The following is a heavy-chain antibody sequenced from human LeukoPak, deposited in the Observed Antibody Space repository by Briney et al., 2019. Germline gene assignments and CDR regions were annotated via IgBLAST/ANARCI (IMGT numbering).Heavy chain of an antibody. CDR2: IGASGADT. J-gene: IGHJ3*01. Sequence: PTGGSLRLSCAASGFTFTNYAMTWVRQAPGKGLEWVSVIGASGADTYYSDYVKGRFTVSRDNFQNTLFLHMGGLRAEDTAVYFCARRPRDTSGYYLGAFHDWGQGTTVTVSS. D-gene: IGHD3-22*01. V-gene: IGHV3-23*01. CDR3: ARRPRDTSGYYLGAFHD. CDR1: GFTFTNYA.